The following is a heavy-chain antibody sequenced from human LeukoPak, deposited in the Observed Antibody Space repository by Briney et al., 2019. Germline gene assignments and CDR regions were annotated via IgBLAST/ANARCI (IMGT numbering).Heavy chain of an antibody. CDR1: GGFIDRGDYY. Sequence: SETLSLTCTLSGGFIDRGDYYWSWIRQPPGKGLEFVGYIYYTGTTYYNPSLKSRLIISLDTSKNQFSLKLSSVTAADTAVYYCARDQYYYDRQEPLWGQGTLVTVSS. CDR3: ARDQYYYDRQEPL. V-gene: IGHV4-30-4*01. J-gene: IGHJ4*02. CDR2: IYYTGTT. D-gene: IGHD3-22*01.